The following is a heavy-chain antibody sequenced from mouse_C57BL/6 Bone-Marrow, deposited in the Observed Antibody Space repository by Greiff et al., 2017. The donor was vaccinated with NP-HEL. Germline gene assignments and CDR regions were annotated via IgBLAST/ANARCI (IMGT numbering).Heavy chain of an antibody. CDR3: ARSGLRRNDY. CDR1: GYAFTNYL. Sequence: VQGVESGAELVRPGTSVKVSCKASGYAFTNYLIEWVKQRPGQGLEWIGVINPGSGGTNYNEKFKGKATLTADKSSSTAYMQLSSLTSEDSAVYFCARSGLRRNDYWGQGTTLTVSS. CDR2: INPGSGGT. V-gene: IGHV1-54*01. J-gene: IGHJ2*01. D-gene: IGHD2-4*01.